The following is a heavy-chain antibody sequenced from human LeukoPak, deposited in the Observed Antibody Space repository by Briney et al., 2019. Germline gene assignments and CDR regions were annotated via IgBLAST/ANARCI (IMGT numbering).Heavy chain of an antibody. V-gene: IGHV3-30-3*01. J-gene: IGHJ4*02. Sequence: PGRSLRLSCAASGFTFSSYAMHWVRQAPGKGLEWVAVISYDGSNKYYADSVKGRFTISRDNSKNTLYLQMNSLRAEDTAVYYCARGRQPLWGQGTLVTVSS. CDR3: ARGRQPL. CDR1: GFTFSSYA. D-gene: IGHD6-13*01. CDR2: ISYDGSNK.